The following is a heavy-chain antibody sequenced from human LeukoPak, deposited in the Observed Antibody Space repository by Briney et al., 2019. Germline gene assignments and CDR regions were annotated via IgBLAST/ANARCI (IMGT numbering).Heavy chain of an antibody. D-gene: IGHD2-2*01. J-gene: IGHJ6*03. CDR2: NSSGSSYI. CDR3: ARYCSSSRCPYYYHMDV. CDR1: GFTFSTYS. V-gene: IGHV3-21*06. Sequence: GGSLRLSCAASGFTFSTYSMNWVRQLPGKGLEWVSSNSSGSSYIYYADSVKGRFTISRDDSKNSLYLQMDSLRAEDTAVYFCARYCSSSRCPYYYHMDVWGKGTTVTFSS.